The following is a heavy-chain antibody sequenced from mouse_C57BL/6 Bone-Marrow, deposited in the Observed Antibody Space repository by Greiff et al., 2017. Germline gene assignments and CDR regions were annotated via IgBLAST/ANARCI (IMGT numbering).Heavy chain of an antibody. CDR2: IDPSDSYT. J-gene: IGHJ3*01. CDR1: GYTFTSYW. Sequence: QVQLQQPGAELVRPGTSVKLSCKASGYTFTSYWMHWVKQRPGQGLEWIGVIDPSDSYTNYNQKFKGKATLTVATSSSTAYMQLSILTSEDSAVYYCAAYGNFAYWGQGTLVTVSA. CDR3: AAYGNFAY. V-gene: IGHV1-59*01. D-gene: IGHD2-1*01.